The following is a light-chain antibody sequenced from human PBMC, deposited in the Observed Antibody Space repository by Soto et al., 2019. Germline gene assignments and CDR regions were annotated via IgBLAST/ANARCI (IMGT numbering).Light chain of an antibody. J-gene: IGKJ4*01. V-gene: IGKV3-20*01. CDR3: QQYGTSPLT. Sequence: EIVLTQSPGTLSLSPGERATLSCRASQRVSSSYLAWYQQTPGQAPRLLIYGASSRATGIPDRFSGSGSGTDFTLTISRLEPEDFAVYYCQQYGTSPLTFGGGTKVGS. CDR2: GAS. CDR1: QRVSSSY.